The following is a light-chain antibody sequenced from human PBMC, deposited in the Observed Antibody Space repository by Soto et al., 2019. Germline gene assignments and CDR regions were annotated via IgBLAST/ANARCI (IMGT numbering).Light chain of an antibody. V-gene: IGLV2-11*01. CDR1: SSDVGAYIY. J-gene: IGLJ3*02. CDR3: CSYAGNKTVV. Sequence: QSVLTQPRSVSGSPGQSVTISCTGTSSDVGAYIYVSWYQQYPAEAPKVMIYDVGRRPSGVPDRFSGSKSGNTASLTISGLQAEDEAVYFCCSYAGNKTVVFGGGTKLTVL. CDR2: DVG.